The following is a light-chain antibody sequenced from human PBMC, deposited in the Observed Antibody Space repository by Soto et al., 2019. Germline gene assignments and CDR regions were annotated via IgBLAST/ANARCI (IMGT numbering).Light chain of an antibody. CDR1: QSIVTY. V-gene: IGKV1-39*01. J-gene: IGKJ1*01. Sequence: DIQMTQSPSSLSASVGDRVTITCRASQSIVTYLNWYLQKPGKAPKLLIYAASNLQSGVPSRFSVSGSGTDFTLTISTLQPEDFTTYFCQQSYSTPPWTFGQGTNVEIK. CDR2: AAS. CDR3: QQSYSTPPWT.